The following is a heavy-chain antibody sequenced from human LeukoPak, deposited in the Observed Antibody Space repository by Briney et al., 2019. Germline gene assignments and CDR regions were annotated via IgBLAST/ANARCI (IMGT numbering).Heavy chain of an antibody. CDR2: IISAGSTM. CDR3: ARDSSAYRYAFEI. D-gene: IGHD3-22*01. J-gene: IGHJ3*02. Sequence: GGSLRLSCAASGFTFSDHYMTWIRQAPGKGLEWLSYIISAGSTMYYADSVKGRFTISRDNAKNSLYLQMNSLRAEDTAVYYCARDSSAYRYAFEIWGQGTMVTVSS. V-gene: IGHV3-11*04. CDR1: GFTFSDHY.